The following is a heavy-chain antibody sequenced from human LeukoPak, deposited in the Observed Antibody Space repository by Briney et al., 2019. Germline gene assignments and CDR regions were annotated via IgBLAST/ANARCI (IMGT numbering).Heavy chain of an antibody. Sequence: PGGSLRLSCAASGFTFSDYYMNWIRQAPGRGLEWLSYISNTGSAMYYADSVKGRFTISRDNAKSSLYLQMNSLTAEDTAIYYCASDSSGYFGPWGQGTLVTVST. V-gene: IGHV3-11*01. CDR3: ASDSSGYFGP. CDR1: GFTFSDYY. D-gene: IGHD3-22*01. J-gene: IGHJ5*02. CDR2: ISNTGSAM.